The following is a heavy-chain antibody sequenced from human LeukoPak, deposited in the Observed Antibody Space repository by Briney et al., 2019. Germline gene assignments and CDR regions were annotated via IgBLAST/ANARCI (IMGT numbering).Heavy chain of an antibody. D-gene: IGHD5-18*01. CDR3: TTVESRGYSYQDAFDI. J-gene: IGHJ3*02. Sequence: GGSLRLSCAASGFTFSNAWMSWVRQAPGKGLEWVGRIKSKTDGGTTGYAAPVKGRFTISRDDSKNTLYLQMNSLKTEDTAVYYCTTVESRGYSYQDAFDIWGQGTMVTVSS. CDR1: GFTFSNAW. CDR2: IKSKTDGGTT. V-gene: IGHV3-15*01.